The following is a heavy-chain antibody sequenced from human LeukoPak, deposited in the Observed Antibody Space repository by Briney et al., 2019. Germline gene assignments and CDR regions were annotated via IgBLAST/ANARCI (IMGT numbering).Heavy chain of an antibody. CDR3: ARENLDCSGGSCYSVDY. CDR2: INPILGIA. V-gene: IGHV1-69*04. J-gene: IGHJ4*02. D-gene: IGHD2-15*01. Sequence: SVKVSCKASGGTFSSYAISWVRQAPGQGLEWMGRINPILGIANYAQKFQGRVTITADKSTSTAYMELSSLRSEDTAVYYCARENLDCSGGSCYSVDYWGQGTLVTVSS. CDR1: GGTFSSYA.